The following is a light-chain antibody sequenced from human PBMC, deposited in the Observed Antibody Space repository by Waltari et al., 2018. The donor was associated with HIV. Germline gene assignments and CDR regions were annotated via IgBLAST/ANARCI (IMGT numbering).Light chain of an antibody. Sequence: QSALTQPASVSGSPGQSITISCTGTSSDVGTYNLVSWYQQHPGKAPNLLIYEVNKRPSGVPPRFSGSKSGYTASMTISGLQTEDEAYYHCSSYAGGYTLLFGAGTRLTVL. CDR3: SSYAGGYTLL. CDR2: EVN. CDR1: SSDVGTYNL. J-gene: IGLJ2*01. V-gene: IGLV2-23*01.